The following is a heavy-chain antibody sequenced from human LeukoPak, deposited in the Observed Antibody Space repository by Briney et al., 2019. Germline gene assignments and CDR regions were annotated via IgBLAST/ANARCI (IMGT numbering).Heavy chain of an antibody. J-gene: IGHJ4*02. CDR3: ATYFYGEYGSYYFDY. Sequence: SETLSLTCAVSGAFITNSHWWSWARQPPGKGLEWIGEIYHSGTTNYNPSLQSRVTMSVDKSKNQVSLKLSSVTAADTAVYYCATYFYGEYGSYYFDYWGQGTLVTVSS. CDR2: IYHSGTT. D-gene: IGHD4-17*01. CDR1: GAFITNSHW. V-gene: IGHV4-4*02.